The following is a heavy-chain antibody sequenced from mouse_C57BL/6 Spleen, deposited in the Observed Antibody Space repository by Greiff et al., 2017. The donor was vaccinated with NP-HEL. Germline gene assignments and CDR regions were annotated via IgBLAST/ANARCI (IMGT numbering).Heavy chain of an antibody. D-gene: IGHD1-3*01. CDR2: IDPEDGET. J-gene: IGHJ1*03. V-gene: IGHV14-2*01. CDR3: ARGSGYWYFDV. Sequence: EVQLQQSGAELVKPGASVKLSCTASGFNIKDYYMHWVKQRTEQGLEWIRRIDPEDGETKYATKFQGKATITADTSSNTAYLQLSSLTSEDTAVYYCARGSGYWYFDVWGTGTTVTVSS. CDR1: GFNIKDYY.